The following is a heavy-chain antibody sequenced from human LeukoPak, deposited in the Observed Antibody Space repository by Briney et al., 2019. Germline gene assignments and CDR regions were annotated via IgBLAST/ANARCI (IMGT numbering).Heavy chain of an antibody. D-gene: IGHD3-9*01. J-gene: IGHJ4*02. CDR2: IWYDGSNK. Sequence: GGSLRLSCAASGFAFSSYGMHWVRQAPGKGLEWVAVIWYDGSNKYYAESVEGRFTISRDNSKSTLYLQMNSLRAEDTAVYYCAIRRYFDWSLYYWGQGTLVTVSS. CDR1: GFAFSSYG. V-gene: IGHV3-33*01. CDR3: AIRRYFDWSLYY.